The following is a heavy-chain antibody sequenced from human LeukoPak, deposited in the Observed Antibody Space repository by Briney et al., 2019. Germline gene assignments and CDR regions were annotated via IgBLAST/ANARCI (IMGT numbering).Heavy chain of an antibody. CDR2: INPNSGGT. D-gene: IGHD2-2*01. V-gene: IGHV1-2*02. J-gene: IGHJ4*02. CDR3: ARAVMYCSSTSCPTYYFDY. CDR1: GYTFTDYY. Sequence: GASVKVSCKASGYTFTDYYIHWVRQAPGQGLEWMGWINPNSGGTNYAQKFQGRVTMARDTSISTAFMELRRLRSDDTPLYYCARAVMYCSSTSCPTYYFDYWGQGTLVTVSS.